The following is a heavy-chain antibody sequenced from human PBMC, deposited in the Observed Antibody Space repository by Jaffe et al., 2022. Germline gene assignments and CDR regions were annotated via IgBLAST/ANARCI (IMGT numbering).Heavy chain of an antibody. CDR3: TRDENPRQLPPGWWFDP. J-gene: IGHJ5*02. V-gene: IGHV1-2*06. CDR2: INPNSGGT. D-gene: IGHD6-19*01. CDR1: GYTFTGYY. Sequence: QVQLVQSGAEVKKPGASVKVSCKASGYTFTGYYMHWVRQAPGQGLEWMGRINPNSGGTNFAQKFQGRVTMTRDTSISTIYMELSRLTSDDTAMYYCTRDENPRQLPPGWWFDPWGQGTLVTVSS.